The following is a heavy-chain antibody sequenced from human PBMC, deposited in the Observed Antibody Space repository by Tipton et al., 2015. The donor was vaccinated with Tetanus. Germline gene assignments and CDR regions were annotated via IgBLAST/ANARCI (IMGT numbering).Heavy chain of an antibody. V-gene: IGHV3-30-3*01. CDR1: GFTFSSYA. CDR2: ISYDGSNK. Sequence: SLRLSCAASGFTFSSYAMHWVRQAPGKGLEWVAVISYDGSNKYDADSVKGRFTISRDNTKNTLYLQMNSLRAEDTAVYYCARDSKFASSWYKACWGQGTLVTVSS. D-gene: IGHD6-13*01. CDR3: ARDSKFASSWYKAC. J-gene: IGHJ4*02.